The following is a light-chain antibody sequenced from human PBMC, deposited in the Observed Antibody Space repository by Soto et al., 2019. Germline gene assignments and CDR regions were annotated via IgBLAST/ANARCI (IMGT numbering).Light chain of an antibody. J-gene: IGKJ2*01. V-gene: IGKV3-15*01. CDR1: QSVSNR. CDR2: GAS. Sequence: ETVLTQSPVTLSVSPGERATLSCRASQSVSNRLAWYQQKRGQAPRLLIYGASTRATGIPARFSGSGSGTEFTLTISSLQSEDFATYYCHQYNNWPPYTLGQGTKVDIK. CDR3: HQYNNWPPYT.